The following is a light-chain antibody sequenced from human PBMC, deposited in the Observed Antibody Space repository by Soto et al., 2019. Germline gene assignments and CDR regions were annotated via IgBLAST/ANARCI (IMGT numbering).Light chain of an antibody. J-gene: IGKJ1*01. Sequence: ERVMTQSPATLSVSPGERATLSCMASQSVSSNLAWYQQKLGQAPRLLIYSASTRATGIPARFSGSGFGTDFTLTISSLEPEDLAVYYCQQRSNLPWTFGQGTKVDIK. CDR1: QSVSSN. CDR3: QQRSNLPWT. V-gene: IGKV3-15*01. CDR2: SAS.